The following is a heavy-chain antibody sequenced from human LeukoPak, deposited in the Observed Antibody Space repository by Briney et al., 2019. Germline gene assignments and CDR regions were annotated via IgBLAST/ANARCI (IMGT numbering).Heavy chain of an antibody. J-gene: IGHJ4*02. D-gene: IGHD3-22*01. V-gene: IGHV4-59*08. CDR3: ASRAYYDSSGLDY. Sequence: SETLSLTCSVSGGSIRNYYWAWIRQPPGKGLEWIGHVSNSGSTKYNPSLKSRVTISIDTSKKHFSLKLSSVTAADTAVYYCASRAYYDSSGLDYWGQGILVTVSS. CDR2: VSNSGST. CDR1: GGSIRNYY.